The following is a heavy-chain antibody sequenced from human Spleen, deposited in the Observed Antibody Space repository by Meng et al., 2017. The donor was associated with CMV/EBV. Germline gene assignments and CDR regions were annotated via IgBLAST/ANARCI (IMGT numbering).Heavy chain of an antibody. CDR1: GGYLSGYY. D-gene: IGHD6-6*01. Sequence: GVYGGYLSGYYGRWIRQSPGKGLEWIGEIRHSGDITNYNPSLKSRVTISIDTSKKQFSLKLSAMTAADTAVYYCARQYSSSYYSDYWGQGTLVTVSS. V-gene: IGHV4-34*01. CDR2: IRHSGDIT. J-gene: IGHJ4*02. CDR3: ARQYSSSYYSDY.